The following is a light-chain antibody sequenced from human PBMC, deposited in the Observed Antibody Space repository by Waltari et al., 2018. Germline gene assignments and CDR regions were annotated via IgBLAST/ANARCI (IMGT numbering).Light chain of an antibody. J-gene: IGKJ4*01. V-gene: IGKV3-15*01. CDR2: GAS. Sequence: VLLMQSPASLSVSPGDNVILSCRASQSVRTNLVWYQQKAGQAPRTLIYGASTRASGVPSRFSGSGSETDFTLIISSLQSEDAAVYFCQQYYVWPPITFGGGTKLEI. CDR3: QQYYVWPPIT. CDR1: QSVRTN.